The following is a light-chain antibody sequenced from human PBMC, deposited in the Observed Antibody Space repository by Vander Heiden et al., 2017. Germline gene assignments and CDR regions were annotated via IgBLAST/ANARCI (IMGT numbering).Light chain of an antibody. CDR1: QSVSDN. CDR3: QQYDEWPYT. CDR2: RAS. V-gene: IGKV3-15*01. Sequence: ELVMTQSPATLSLSPGERATLSCRASQSVSDNLAWYQQKGGQTPRLLISRASTRATGIPARFSASGSGTDFSLTISSLQSEDFALYYCQQYDEWPYTFGQGTKLEIK. J-gene: IGKJ2*01.